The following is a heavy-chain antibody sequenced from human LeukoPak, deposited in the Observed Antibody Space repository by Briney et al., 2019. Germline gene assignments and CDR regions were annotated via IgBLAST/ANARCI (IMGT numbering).Heavy chain of an antibody. D-gene: IGHD3-10*01. V-gene: IGHV1-69*13. Sequence: TVKVSCKASGGTFSSYAISWVRQAPGQGLEWMGGIIPIFGTANYAQKFQGRVTITADESTSTAYMELSSLRSEDTAVYYCARDRLNYYGSGSYSHYFDYWGQGTLVTVSS. J-gene: IGHJ4*02. CDR1: GGTFSSYA. CDR2: IIPIFGTA. CDR3: ARDRLNYYGSGSYSHYFDY.